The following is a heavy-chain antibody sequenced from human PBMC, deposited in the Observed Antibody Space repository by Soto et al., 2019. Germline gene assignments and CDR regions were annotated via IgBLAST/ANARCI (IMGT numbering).Heavy chain of an antibody. V-gene: IGHV1-18*04. D-gene: IGHD1-1*01. CDR2: ISAYNGNT. CDR1: GYTFTSHF. CDR3: ARLEEPSHFDY. Sequence: GASVKVSCKASGYTFTSHFIHWVRQAPGQGLEWMGWISAYNGNTNYAQKLQGRVTMTTDTSTSTAYMELRSLRSDDTAVYYCARLEEPSHFDYWGQGTLVTVSS. J-gene: IGHJ4*02.